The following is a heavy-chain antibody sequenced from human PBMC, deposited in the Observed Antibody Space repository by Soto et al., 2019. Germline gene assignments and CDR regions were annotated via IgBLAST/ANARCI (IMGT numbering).Heavy chain of an antibody. Sequence: EVQLVESGGGLVEPGGSLRLSCAASGFTFSRYYMNWVRQAPGKGLEWVSSISTTSSYTHYADSLKGRFTISRDNAKKLLYLQMNSLRAEDTAVYYCARDDGLISTHVKAFDLWGQGTKVNVSS. J-gene: IGHJ3*01. V-gene: IGHV3-21*02. CDR2: ISTTSSYT. CDR1: GFTFSRYY. CDR3: ARDDGLISTHVKAFDL. D-gene: IGHD2-2*01.